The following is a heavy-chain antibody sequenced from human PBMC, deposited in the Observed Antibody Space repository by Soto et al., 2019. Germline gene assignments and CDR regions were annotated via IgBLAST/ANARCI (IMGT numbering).Heavy chain of an antibody. CDR3: ARVGSWALNFDY. D-gene: IGHD6-13*01. CDR1: GFTFSSYP. Sequence: QVQLVESGGGMVQPGRSLRLSCAASGFTFSSYPMHWVRQAPGKGLEWVAIIWNDGSNKYYADSVKGRFTISRDNSKNTLWLQMNSLRVEDTAIYYCARVGSWALNFDYWGQGTLVTASS. J-gene: IGHJ4*02. CDR2: IWNDGSNK. V-gene: IGHV3-33*01.